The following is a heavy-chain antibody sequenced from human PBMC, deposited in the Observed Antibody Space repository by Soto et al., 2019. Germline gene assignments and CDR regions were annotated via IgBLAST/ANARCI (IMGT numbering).Heavy chain of an antibody. CDR3: ARSSTSANYFDY. J-gene: IGHJ4*02. Sequence: VQLQESGPGLVKPSQTLSLTCTVSGGSISSGGYCWSWIRQHPGKGLEWIGYIYYSGSTYYNPSLKSRVTISVDTSKNQFSLKLSSVTAADTAVYYCARSSTSANYFDYWGQGTLVTVSS. CDR2: IYYSGST. D-gene: IGHD2-2*01. CDR1: GGSISSGGYC. V-gene: IGHV4-31*03.